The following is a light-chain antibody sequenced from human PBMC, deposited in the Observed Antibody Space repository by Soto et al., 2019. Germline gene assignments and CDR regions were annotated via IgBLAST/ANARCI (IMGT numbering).Light chain of an antibody. CDR1: QGVGSN. V-gene: IGKV3-15*01. J-gene: IGKJ1*01. CDR2: GAS. CDR3: QQYNKWPLT. Sequence: EVVMTQSPATLSVSPGDGAALSCRASQGVGSNLAWYPQKPGQAPRLLVYGASTRASGVPARFSGSGSGTEFTLTISSLGSEDFAVYYCQQYNKWPLTFGQGTKVEIK.